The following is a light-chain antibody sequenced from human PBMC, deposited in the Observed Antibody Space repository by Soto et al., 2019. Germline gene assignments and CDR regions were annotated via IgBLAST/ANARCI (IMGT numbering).Light chain of an antibody. Sequence: EIVLTQSPGTLSLSPGATATLSCRASQSVSRNYLAWFQQKPGQAPRLLIHGASSRAAGTPDRFSGSGSGTDFTLTISRLEPEDFAVYYCHHYGDSPIYTVGPGTKVDFK. J-gene: IGKJ3*01. CDR1: QSVSRNY. V-gene: IGKV3-20*01. CDR2: GAS. CDR3: HHYGDSPIYT.